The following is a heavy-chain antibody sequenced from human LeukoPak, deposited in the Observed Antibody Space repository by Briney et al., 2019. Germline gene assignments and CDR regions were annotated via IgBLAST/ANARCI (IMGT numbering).Heavy chain of an antibody. Sequence: PGGSLRLSCAASGFTFSSYAMSWVRQAPGKGLEWVSAISGSGGSTYYADSLKGRFTISRDNSKNTVYLQMNSLRAEDTAIYYCARCRGLLDPFDYWGQGILVTVSS. J-gene: IGHJ4*02. V-gene: IGHV3-23*01. D-gene: IGHD3-10*01. CDR2: ISGSGGST. CDR1: GFTFSSYA. CDR3: ARCRGLLDPFDY.